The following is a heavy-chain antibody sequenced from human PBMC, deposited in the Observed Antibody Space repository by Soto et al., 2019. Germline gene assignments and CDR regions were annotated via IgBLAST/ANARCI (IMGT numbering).Heavy chain of an antibody. D-gene: IGHD6-13*01. CDR2: IYYSGST. J-gene: IGHJ6*02. Sequence: SETLSLTCTVSGGSISSYYWSWIRQPPGKGLEWIGYIYYSGSTNYNPSLKSRVTISVDTSKNQFSLKLSSVTAADTAVYYCARHSKCSSWYSYYYGMYVWGQGTTVTVSS. CDR1: GGSISSYY. CDR3: ARHSKCSSWYSYYYGMYV. V-gene: IGHV4-59*08.